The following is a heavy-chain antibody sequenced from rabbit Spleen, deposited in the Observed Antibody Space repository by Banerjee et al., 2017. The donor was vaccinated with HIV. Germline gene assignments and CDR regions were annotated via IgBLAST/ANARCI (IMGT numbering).Heavy chain of an antibody. Sequence: QSLEESGGDLVKPGASLTLTCTASGFSFSSSYWICWVRQAPGKGLEWIACIYGGGSGSTAYASWAKGRFTVSKTSSTTVTLQLNSLTVADTATYFCARDTGSSFSSYGMDLWGPGTLVTVS. CDR2: IYGGGSGST. CDR1: GFSFSSSYW. V-gene: IGHV1S40*01. CDR3: ARDTGSSFSSYGMDL. D-gene: IGHD8-1*01. J-gene: IGHJ6*01.